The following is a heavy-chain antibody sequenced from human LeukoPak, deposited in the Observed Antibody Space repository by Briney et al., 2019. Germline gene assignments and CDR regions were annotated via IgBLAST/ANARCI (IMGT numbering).Heavy chain of an antibody. CDR1: GYTFTGYY. V-gene: IGHV1-2*02. CDR3: ARNPAGVAAAFTLNWFDP. D-gene: IGHD6-13*01. Sequence: GASVKVSCKASGYTFTGYYMHWVRQAPGQGLEWMGWINPNSGGTNYAQKFQGRVTMTRDTSISTAYMELSRLRSDDTAVYYCARNPAGVAAAFTLNWFDPWGQGTLVTVSS. J-gene: IGHJ5*02. CDR2: INPNSGGT.